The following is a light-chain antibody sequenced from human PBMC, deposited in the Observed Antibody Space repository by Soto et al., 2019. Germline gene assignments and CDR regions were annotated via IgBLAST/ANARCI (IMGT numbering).Light chain of an antibody. V-gene: IGKV1-5*03. CDR1: QSISSW. J-gene: IGKJ1*01. Sequence: DIQMTQSPSTLSASVGDRVTITCRASQSISSWLAWYQQKPGKAPKLLIYKASSLESGVPSRFSGSGSGTEFTLTISSLQPDDFATYYCTPYNSYPPTCGQGTKVEIK. CDR3: TPYNSYPPT. CDR2: KAS.